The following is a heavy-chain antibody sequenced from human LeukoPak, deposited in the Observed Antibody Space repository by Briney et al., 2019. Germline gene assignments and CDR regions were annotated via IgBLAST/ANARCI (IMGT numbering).Heavy chain of an antibody. CDR3: LVVPAAIQYFQH. J-gene: IGHJ1*01. V-gene: IGHV1-46*01. Sequence: GASVKVSCKASGYTFTSYYMHWVRQAPGQGLEWMGIINPSGGSTSYAQKFQGRVTMTRDTSTSTVYMELSSLRSEDTAVYYCLVVPAAIQYFQHWGQGTLVTVSS. D-gene: IGHD2-2*02. CDR2: INPSGGST. CDR1: GYTFTSYY.